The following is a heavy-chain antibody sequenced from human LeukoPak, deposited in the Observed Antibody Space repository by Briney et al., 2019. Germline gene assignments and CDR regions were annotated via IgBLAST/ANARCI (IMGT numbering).Heavy chain of an antibody. CDR2: IYPGDSDT. Sequence: GESLKISCNGSGYSFTSYWIGWVRQMPGKGLEWMGIIYPGDSDTRYSPSFQGQVTISADKSISTAYLQWSSLKASDTAMYYCARHIMTTVTTFDAFDIWGQGTMVTVSS. D-gene: IGHD4-17*01. CDR3: ARHIMTTVTTFDAFDI. J-gene: IGHJ3*02. V-gene: IGHV5-51*01. CDR1: GYSFTSYW.